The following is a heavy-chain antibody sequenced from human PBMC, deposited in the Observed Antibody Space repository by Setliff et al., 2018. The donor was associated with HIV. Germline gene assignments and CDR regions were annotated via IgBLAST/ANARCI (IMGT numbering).Heavy chain of an antibody. CDR1: GFTFSDYY. V-gene: IGHV3-11*01. CDR2: ISFRRASI. D-gene: IGHD1-1*01. J-gene: IGHJ4*02. Sequence: LRLSCAASGFTFSDYYMSWIRQAPGKGLEWVSYISFRRASIYYTDSVQGRFTISRDIAKNSLYLQINSLSAEDTAVYYCAREAYRLPWIDNWGQGTLVTVSS. CDR3: AREAYRLPWIDN.